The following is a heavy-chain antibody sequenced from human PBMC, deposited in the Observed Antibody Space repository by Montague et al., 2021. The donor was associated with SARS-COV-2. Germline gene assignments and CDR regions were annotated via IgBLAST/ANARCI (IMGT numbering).Heavy chain of an antibody. J-gene: IGHJ6*03. Sequence: TLSLTCSVSGASISSANDYWTWIRQPAGKGLEWIGHISTSGSSSYNPSLKSRVTIILDTSKQQFSLELTSVTAAATAVYYCARDRRGMAMAGRAYYYYYMDVGGKGTRSPSP. CDR3: ARDRRGMAMAGRAYYYYYMDV. CDR1: GASISSANDY. V-gene: IGHV4-61*09. CDR2: ISTSGSS. D-gene: IGHD6-19*01.